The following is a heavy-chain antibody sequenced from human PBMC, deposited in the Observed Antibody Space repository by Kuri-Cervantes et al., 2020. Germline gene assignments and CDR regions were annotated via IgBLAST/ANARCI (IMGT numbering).Heavy chain of an antibody. V-gene: IGHV3-30-3*01. J-gene: IGHJ4*02. CDR3: AKDGWDY. Sequence: GESLKISCAASGFTFSSYAMHWVRQAPGKGLEWVAVISYDGSNKYYADSVKGRFTISRDNSKNTLYLQMNSLRAEDTAVYYCAKDGWDYWGQGTLVTVSS. CDR1: GFTFSSYA. D-gene: IGHD6-19*01. CDR2: ISYDGSNK.